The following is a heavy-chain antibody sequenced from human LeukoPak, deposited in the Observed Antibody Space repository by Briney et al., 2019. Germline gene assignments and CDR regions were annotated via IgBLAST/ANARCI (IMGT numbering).Heavy chain of an antibody. J-gene: IGHJ5*02. V-gene: IGHV4-30-4*01. D-gene: IGHD3-22*01. CDR1: GVSISSGDYY. Sequence: SETLSLTCTVSGVSISSGDYYWSWIRQPPGKGLEWLGYIYYSGSTYYNPCLKSRVTISVDTSKNQLSLKLSSVTAADTAVYYCARPYYYDSRIDPWGQGTLVTVSS. CDR3: ARPYYYDSRIDP. CDR2: IYYSGST.